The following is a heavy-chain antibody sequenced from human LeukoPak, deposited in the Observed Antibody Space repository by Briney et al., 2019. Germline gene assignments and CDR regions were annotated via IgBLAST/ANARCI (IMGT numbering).Heavy chain of an antibody. CDR1: GYTFTSYY. V-gene: IGHV1-46*01. CDR2: INPSGGST. CDR3: ATSIDWPNVFDH. D-gene: IGHD2-21*01. J-gene: IGHJ4*02. Sequence: GASVKVSCKASGYTFTSYYMHWVRQAPGQGLEWMGIINPSGGSTSYAQKFQGRVTMTRDMSTSTVYMELSSLRSEDTAVYYCATSIDWPNVFDHWGQGILVTVSS.